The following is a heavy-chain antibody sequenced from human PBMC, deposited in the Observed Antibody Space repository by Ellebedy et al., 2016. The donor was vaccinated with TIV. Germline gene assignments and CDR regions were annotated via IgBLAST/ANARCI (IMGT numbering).Heavy chain of an antibody. V-gene: IGHV4-59*08. Sequence: GSLRLSCTVYGDSISNYYRSWIRQPPGEGLEWIGYVSHSGSTNYSPSLKSRVTISVDTSKNQFSLKLTSVTAADTAVYYCARTVYYESSGYPLFDYWGRGALVTVSS. CDR3: ARTVYYESSGYPLFDY. J-gene: IGHJ4*02. CDR1: GDSISNYY. D-gene: IGHD3-22*01. CDR2: VSHSGST.